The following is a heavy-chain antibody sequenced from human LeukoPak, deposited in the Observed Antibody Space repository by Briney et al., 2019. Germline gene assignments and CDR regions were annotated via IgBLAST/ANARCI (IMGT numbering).Heavy chain of an antibody. CDR2: ISGGGGST. Sequence: GGSLRLSCAASGFTFSSYAMSWVRQAPGKGLEWVSAISGGGGSTYYADSVKGRFTISRDNSKNTLYLQMNSLRAEDTAVYYCAKAGKGYYYYMDVWGKGTTVTVSS. J-gene: IGHJ6*03. CDR3: AKAGKGYYYYMDV. CDR1: GFTFSSYA. V-gene: IGHV3-23*01. D-gene: IGHD3-10*01.